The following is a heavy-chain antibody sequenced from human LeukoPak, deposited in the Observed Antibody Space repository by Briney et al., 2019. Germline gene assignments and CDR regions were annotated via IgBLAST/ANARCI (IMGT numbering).Heavy chain of an antibody. CDR1: GYTFTSYD. CDR2: MNPNSGNT. D-gene: IGHD3-10*01. CDR3: AIRYGSGEKYYYYYMDV. J-gene: IGHJ6*03. Sequence: ASVKVSCKASGYTFTSYDINWVRQATGQGLEWMGWMNPNSGNTGYAQKFQGRVTMARNTSISTAYMELSSLRSEDTAVYYCAIRYGSGEKYYYYYMDVWGKGTTVTVSS. V-gene: IGHV1-8*01.